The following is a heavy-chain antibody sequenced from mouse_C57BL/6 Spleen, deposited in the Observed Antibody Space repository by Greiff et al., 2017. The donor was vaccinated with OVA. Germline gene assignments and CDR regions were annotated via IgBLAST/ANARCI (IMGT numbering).Heavy chain of an antibody. Sequence: VQLQQSGPGLVQPSQSLSITCTVSGFSLTSYGVHWVRQSPGKGLEWLGVIWRGGSTDYNAAFMSRLSITKDNSKSQVFFKMNSLQADDTAIYYCAKIGITTVVDYYAMDYWGQGTSVTVSS. J-gene: IGHJ4*01. D-gene: IGHD1-1*01. V-gene: IGHV2-5*01. CDR1: GFSLTSYG. CDR3: AKIGITTVVDYYAMDY. CDR2: IWRGGST.